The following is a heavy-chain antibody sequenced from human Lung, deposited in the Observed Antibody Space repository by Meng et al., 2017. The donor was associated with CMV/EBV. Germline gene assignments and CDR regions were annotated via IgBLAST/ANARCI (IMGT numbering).Heavy chain of an antibody. V-gene: IGHV3-23*01. Sequence: GGSLRLXCAASGFTFSSYAMSWVRQAPGKGLEWVSAISGSGGSTYYADSVKGRFTISRDNSKNTLYLQMNSLRAEDTAVYYCAKGQAGRKKPATGVFDYWGQGTLVTVSS. D-gene: IGHD1-1*01. CDR1: GFTFSSYA. J-gene: IGHJ4*02. CDR3: AKGQAGRKKPATGVFDY. CDR2: ISGSGGST.